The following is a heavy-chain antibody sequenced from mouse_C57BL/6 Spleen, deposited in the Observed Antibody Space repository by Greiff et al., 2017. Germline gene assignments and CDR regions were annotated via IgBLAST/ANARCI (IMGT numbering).Heavy chain of an antibody. D-gene: IGHD1-1*01. Sequence: VQLQQPGAELVKPGASVKLSCKASGYTFTSYWMHWVKQRPGQGLEWIGMIHPNSGSTNYNEKFKSKATLTVDKSSSTAYMQLSSLTSEDSAVYYCAREDYYGSSYDAMDYWGQGTSVTVSS. CDR2: IHPNSGST. CDR1: GYTFTSYW. CDR3: AREDYYGSSYDAMDY. V-gene: IGHV1-64*01. J-gene: IGHJ4*01.